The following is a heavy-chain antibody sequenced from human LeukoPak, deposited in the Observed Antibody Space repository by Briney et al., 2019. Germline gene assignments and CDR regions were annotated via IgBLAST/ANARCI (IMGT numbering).Heavy chain of an antibody. CDR1: GYTFTSYG. J-gene: IGHJ4*02. CDR2: ISAYNGNT. D-gene: IGHD2-15*01. CDR3: ARDKPELGYCSGGSCLEMGY. V-gene: IGHV1-18*01. Sequence: ASVKVSCKASGYTFTSYGISWVRQAPGQGLEWMGWISAYNGNTNYAQKLQGRVTMTTDTSTSTAYMELRSLRSDDTAVYYCARDKPELGYCSGGSCLEMGYWGQGTLVTVSS.